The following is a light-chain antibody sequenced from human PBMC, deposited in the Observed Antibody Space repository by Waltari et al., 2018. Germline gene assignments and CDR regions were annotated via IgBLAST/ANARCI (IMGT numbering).Light chain of an antibody. J-gene: IGKJ4*01. CDR2: DTS. CDR1: QSVRRY. CDR3: HQRGSWPLT. V-gene: IGKV3-11*01. Sequence: EIVLTQSPATLSLSPGERATFSCWARQSVRRYVACFHQKPVQAPRPPIYDTSYRAAGVPARFSGSGSGTDFTLTITRLEPEDFAVYYCHQRGSWPLTFGGGTK.